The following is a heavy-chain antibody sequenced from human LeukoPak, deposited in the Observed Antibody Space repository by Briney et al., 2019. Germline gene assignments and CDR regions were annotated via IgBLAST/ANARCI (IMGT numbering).Heavy chain of an antibody. J-gene: IGHJ5*02. CDR2: IYYSGST. V-gene: IGHV4-39*01. CDR1: GGSISSSSYY. D-gene: IGHD1-26*01. CDR3: ARWVPREDNWFDP. Sequence: SETLSLTCTVSGGSISSSSYYWGWIRQPPGKGLEWIGSIYYSGSTYYNPSLKSRVTISVDTSKNQFSLKLSSVTAADTAVYYCARWVPREDNWFDPWGQGTLVTVSS.